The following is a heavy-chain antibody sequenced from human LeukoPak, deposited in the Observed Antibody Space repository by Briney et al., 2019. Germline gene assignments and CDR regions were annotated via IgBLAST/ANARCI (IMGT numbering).Heavy chain of an antibody. D-gene: IGHD3-10*01. CDR2: IDYSEST. V-gene: IGHV4-59*01. CDR3: AKTRRGSGSYRWFDP. CDR1: GGSIGTYY. Sequence: SETLSLTCSVSGGSIGTYYWTWIRQPPGKGLEWIGYIDYSESTSYNPSLKSRVTISLDTSRNQFSLKLSSVTAADTAVYYCAKTRRGSGSYRWFDPWGQGTLVTVSS. J-gene: IGHJ5*02.